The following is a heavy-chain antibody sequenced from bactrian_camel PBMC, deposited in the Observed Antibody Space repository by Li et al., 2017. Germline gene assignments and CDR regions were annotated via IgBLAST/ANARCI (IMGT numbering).Heavy chain of an antibody. CDR3: AAEPPGLLWAGCPMNPADFGY. CDR1: GYGNWLNC. CDR2: IDNTGKI. D-gene: IGHD3*01. V-gene: IGHV3S53*01. J-gene: IGHJ6*01. Sequence: HVQLVESGGGSVQAGGSLNVSCAEVSGYGNWLNCMGWFRQAPGKEREAVATIDNTGKITYAESVKGRFIISLDNAKNTLYLRMVSLKPEDTGMYYCAAEPPGLLWAGCPMNPADFGYWGQGTQVTVS.